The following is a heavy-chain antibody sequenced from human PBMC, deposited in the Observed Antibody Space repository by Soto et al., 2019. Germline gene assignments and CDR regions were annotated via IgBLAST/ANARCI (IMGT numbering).Heavy chain of an antibody. V-gene: IGHV1-69*13. CDR2: IIPIFGTA. Sequence: SVKVSCKASGGTFSSYAISWVRQAPGQGLEWMGGIIPIFGTANYAQKFQGRVTITADESTSTAYMELSSLRSEDTAVYYCASGRAITGDYDHWGQGTLVTVSS. CDR3: ASGRAITGDYDH. D-gene: IGHD4-17*01. J-gene: IGHJ5*02. CDR1: GGTFSSYA.